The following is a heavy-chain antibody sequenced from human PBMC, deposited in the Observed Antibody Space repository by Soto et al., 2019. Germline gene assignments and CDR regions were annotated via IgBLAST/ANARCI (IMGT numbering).Heavy chain of an antibody. D-gene: IGHD4-17*01. V-gene: IGHV5-10-1*01. J-gene: IGHJ6*02. CDR1: GYSFTSYW. CDR2: IDPSDSYT. CDR3: ARSAVTTNYYYGMDV. Sequence: PGESLKISCKGSGYSFTSYWISSVRQMPGKGLEWMGRIDPSDSYTNYSPSFQGHVTISADKSISTAYLQWSSLKASDTAMYYCARSAVTTNYYYGMDVWGQGTTVTVSS.